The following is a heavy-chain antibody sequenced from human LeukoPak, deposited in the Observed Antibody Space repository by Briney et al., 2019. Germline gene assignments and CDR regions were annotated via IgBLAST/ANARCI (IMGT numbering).Heavy chain of an antibody. CDR2: IYHSGST. V-gene: IGHV4-59*01. Sequence: SETLSLTCTVSGGSISTYYWNWIRQPPGKGLEWIGYIYHSGSTNYNPSLQSRVTISVDTSKNQFSLNLNSVTAADTAVYYCARLAWYYGMDVWGQGTTVTVSS. CDR1: GGSISTYY. CDR3: ARLAWYYGMDV. J-gene: IGHJ6*02.